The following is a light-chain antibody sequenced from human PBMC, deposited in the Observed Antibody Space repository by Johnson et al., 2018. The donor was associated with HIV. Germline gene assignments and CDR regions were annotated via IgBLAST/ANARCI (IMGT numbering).Light chain of an antibody. CDR2: END. CDR1: SSNIGNAY. J-gene: IGLJ1*01. V-gene: IGLV1-51*02. CDR3: GTWDSIQSSYV. Sequence: QSVLTQSPSVSAAPGQKVTISCSGRSSNIGNAYVSWYQQLPGTAPKLLIYENDKRPSGIPDRFSGSKSGTSATLGITGLQTGDEADYYCGTWDSIQSSYVFGTGTKVTVL.